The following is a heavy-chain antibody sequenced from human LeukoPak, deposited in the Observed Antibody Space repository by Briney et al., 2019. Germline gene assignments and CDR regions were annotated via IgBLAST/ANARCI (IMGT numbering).Heavy chain of an antibody. CDR2: KSYDGSNK. V-gene: IGHV3-30-3*01. CDR1: GFTFSSYA. Sequence: GGPLRLSCAASGFTFSSYAMHWVRQAPGKGLEWVAVKSYDGSNKYYADSVKGRFTISRDNSKNTLYLQMNSLRAEDTAVYYCARDRGPDYYNNSGYYYAFDYWGQGTLVTVSS. D-gene: IGHD3-22*01. CDR3: ARDRGPDYYNNSGYYYAFDY. J-gene: IGHJ4*02.